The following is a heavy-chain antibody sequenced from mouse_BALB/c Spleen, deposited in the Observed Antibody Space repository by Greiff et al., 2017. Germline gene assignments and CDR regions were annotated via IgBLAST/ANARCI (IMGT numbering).Heavy chain of an antibody. Sequence: DVMLVESGGGLVQPGGSLKLSCAASGFTFSSYTMSWVRQTPEKRLEWVAYISNGGGSTYYPDTVKGRFTISRDNAKNTLYLQMSSLKSEDTAMYYCARHRYDYWGQGTTLTVSS. V-gene: IGHV5-12-2*01. CDR1: GFTFSSYT. D-gene: IGHD2-14*01. CDR2: ISNGGGST. CDR3: ARHRYDY. J-gene: IGHJ2*01.